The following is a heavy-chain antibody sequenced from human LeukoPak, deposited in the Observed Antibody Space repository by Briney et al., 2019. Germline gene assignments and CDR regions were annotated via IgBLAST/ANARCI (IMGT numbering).Heavy chain of an antibody. CDR2: ISDSGGAT. D-gene: IGHD1-1*01. Sequence: PGGSLTLSCAASGFTFASYAMSWVRQAPGKGLEWVSAISDSGGATYYADSVKGRFTISRDNSKNTLYLQMNSLRAEDTAVFSCARGGINWYGFDYWGQGPLVTVTA. CDR3: ARGGINWYGFDY. J-gene: IGHJ4*02. V-gene: IGHV3-23*01. CDR1: GFTFASYA.